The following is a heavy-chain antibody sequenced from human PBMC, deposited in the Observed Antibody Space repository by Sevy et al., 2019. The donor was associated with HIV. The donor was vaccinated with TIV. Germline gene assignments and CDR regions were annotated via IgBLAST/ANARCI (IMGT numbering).Heavy chain of an antibody. Sequence: GGSLRLSFAASGFTFSSYWMHWVRQAPGKGLVWVSRINSDGSGTSYADSVKGRFTISRDNAKNTLYLQMNSLRAEDTAVYYCARDFWSAQRGMDVWGQGTTVTVSS. CDR2: INSDGSGT. J-gene: IGHJ6*02. CDR1: GFTFSSYW. CDR3: ARDFWSAQRGMDV. D-gene: IGHD3-3*01. V-gene: IGHV3-74*01.